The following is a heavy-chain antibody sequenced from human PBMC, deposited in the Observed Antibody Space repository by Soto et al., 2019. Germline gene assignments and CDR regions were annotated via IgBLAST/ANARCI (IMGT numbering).Heavy chain of an antibody. CDR2: INHSGST. CDR3: ARAQRGPFDY. V-gene: IGHV4-34*01. J-gene: IGHJ4*02. CDR1: GGSFSGYY. Sequence: QVQLQQWGAGLLKPSETLSLTCAVYGGSFSGYYWSWIRQPPGKGLEWIGEINHSGSTNYNPSLKSRVTIXXDTSKNQFSLKLSSVTAADTAVYYCARAQRGPFDYWGQGTLVTVSS.